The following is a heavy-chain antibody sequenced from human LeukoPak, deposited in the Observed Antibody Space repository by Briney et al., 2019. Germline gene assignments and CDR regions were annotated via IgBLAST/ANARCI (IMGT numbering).Heavy chain of an antibody. J-gene: IGHJ4*02. Sequence: GGSLRLSCAASGYTFPSYSLNWVRQSPGKGLEWISYVGTGGDDIYYADSVTGRFTISRDNAEKSVYLQMNSLRVEDTAVYYCVGGGRGRGHYFGFRGQGTQVTVSS. CDR1: GYTFPSYS. CDR2: VGTGGDDI. CDR3: VGGGRGRGHYFGF. V-gene: IGHV3-21*05. D-gene: IGHD3-10*01.